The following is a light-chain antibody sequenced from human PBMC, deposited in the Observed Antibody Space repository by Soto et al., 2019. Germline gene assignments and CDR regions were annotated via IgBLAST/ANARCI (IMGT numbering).Light chain of an antibody. CDR3: QQLRMYPST. V-gene: IGKV1-5*01. J-gene: IGKJ4*01. Sequence: DIQMTHSPSTLSASVGDRVTITCRASQSISSWLAWYQQKPGKAPKLLIYAASSLQSGVPSRFSGSGSGTDFTLTISSLQPEDFATYYCQQLRMYPSTFGGGTKVDIK. CDR1: QSISSW. CDR2: AAS.